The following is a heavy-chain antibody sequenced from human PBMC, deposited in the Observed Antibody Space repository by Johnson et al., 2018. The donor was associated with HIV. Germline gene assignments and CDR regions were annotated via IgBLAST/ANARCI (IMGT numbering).Heavy chain of an antibody. CDR1: GFTFSSYA. CDR2: ISYDGSNK. J-gene: IGHJ3*02. D-gene: IGHD1-1*01. CDR3: AKDRTSAQSAFDI. V-gene: IGHV3-30-3*01. Sequence: QMLLVESGGGVVQPGRSLRLSCASSGFTFSSYAMHWVRQAPGKGLEWVAVISYDGSNKYYADSVKGRFTISRDNSKNTLYLQMNSLRAEDMAVYYCAKDRTSAQSAFDIWGQGTMVTVSS.